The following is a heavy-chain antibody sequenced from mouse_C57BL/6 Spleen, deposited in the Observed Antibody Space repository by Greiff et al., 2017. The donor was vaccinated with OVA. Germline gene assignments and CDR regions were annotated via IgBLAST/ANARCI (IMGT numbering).Heavy chain of an antibody. Sequence: VQLQQSGPELVKPGASVKISCKASGYAFSSSWMNWVKQRPGKGLEWIGRIYPGDGDTNYNGKFKGKATLTADKSSSTAYMQLSSLTSEDSAVYFCARGALYYPYYFDYWGQGTTLTVSS. D-gene: IGHD2-1*01. J-gene: IGHJ2*01. CDR2: IYPGDGDT. V-gene: IGHV1-82*01. CDR3: ARGALYYPYYFDY. CDR1: GYAFSSSW.